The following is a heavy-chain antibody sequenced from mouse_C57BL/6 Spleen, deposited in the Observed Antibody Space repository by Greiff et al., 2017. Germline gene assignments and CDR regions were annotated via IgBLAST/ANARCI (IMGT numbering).Heavy chain of an antibody. CDR1: GYSFTDYN. D-gene: IGHD1-1*01. CDR3: ARESLVTTVVAPMDY. V-gene: IGHV1-39*01. Sequence: EVQLQQSGPELVKPGASVKISCKASGYSFTDYNMNWVKQSNGKSLEWIGVINPNYGTTSYNQKFKGKATLTVDQSSSTAYMQLNSLTSEDSAFYYCARESLVTTVVAPMDYWGQGTSVTVSS. J-gene: IGHJ4*01. CDR2: INPNYGTT.